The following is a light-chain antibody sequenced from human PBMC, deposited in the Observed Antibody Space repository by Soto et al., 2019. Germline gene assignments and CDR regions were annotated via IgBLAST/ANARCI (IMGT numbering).Light chain of an antibody. CDR3: QHNTYPPLT. CDR1: QGINSY. Sequence: DIQLTQSPSFLSASVGDRVTITCRASQGINSYLAWYQQRPGKGPKLLIYAASALQSGVPSRFSGSGSGTEFTLTISSLQPEDFATYYCQHNTYPPLTFGGGTKVEIK. J-gene: IGKJ4*01. V-gene: IGKV1-9*01. CDR2: AAS.